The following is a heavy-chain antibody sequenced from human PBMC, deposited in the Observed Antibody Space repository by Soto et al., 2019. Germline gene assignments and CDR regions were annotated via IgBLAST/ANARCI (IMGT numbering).Heavy chain of an antibody. D-gene: IGHD2-15*01. CDR2: IYYSGST. Sequence: SETLSLTCTVSGGSISSSSYYWGWIRQPPGKGLEWIGSIYYSGSTYYNPSLKSRVTISVDTSKNQFSLKLSSVTAADTAVYYCARREVVAARDAFDIWGQGTMVTV. V-gene: IGHV4-39*01. CDR1: GGSISSSSYY. CDR3: ARREVVAARDAFDI. J-gene: IGHJ3*02.